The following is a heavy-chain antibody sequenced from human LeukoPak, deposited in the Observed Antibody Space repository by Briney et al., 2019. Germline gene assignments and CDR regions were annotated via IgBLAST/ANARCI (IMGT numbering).Heavy chain of an antibody. Sequence: SVKVSCKASGGTFSGYAISWVRQAPGQGLEWMGGIIPMFGTTNYAQKFQGRVTIIADESTSTAYMELSSLRSDDTAVYYCARGRPYCTNGVCHPGIPYYYGMDVWGQGTTVTVSS. CDR3: ARGRPYCTNGVCHPGIPYYYGMDV. CDR2: IIPMFGTT. V-gene: IGHV1-69*13. J-gene: IGHJ6*02. CDR1: GGTFSGYA. D-gene: IGHD2-8*01.